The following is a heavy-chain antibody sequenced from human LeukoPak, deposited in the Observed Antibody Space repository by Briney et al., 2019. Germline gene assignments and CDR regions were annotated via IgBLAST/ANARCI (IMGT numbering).Heavy chain of an antibody. CDR1: GFTFSSYA. J-gene: IGHJ3*02. CDR2: ISGSGGST. D-gene: IGHD3-22*01. Sequence: GGSLRLSCAASGFTFSSYAMSWVRQAPGKGLEWVSAISGSGGSTYYADSVKGRFTISRDNSKNTLYLQMNSLRAEDTAVYYCAKAGGDSSGYEVRRAFDIWGRGTMVTVSS. CDR3: AKAGGDSSGYEVRRAFDI. V-gene: IGHV3-23*01.